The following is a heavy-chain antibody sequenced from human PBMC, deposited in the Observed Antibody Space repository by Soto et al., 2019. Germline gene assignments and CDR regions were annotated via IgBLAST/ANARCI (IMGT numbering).Heavy chain of an antibody. CDR2: IYYSGST. J-gene: IGHJ4*02. CDR3: ARVFPYYYDSSGSTRPYYFDY. V-gene: IGHV4-59*01. CDR1: GGSISSFY. D-gene: IGHD3-22*01. Sequence: SETLSLTCTVSGGSISSFYWSWIRQPPGKGLEWIGYIYYSGSTNYNPSLKSRVTISVDTSKNQFSLKLSSVTAADTAMYYCARVFPYYYDSSGSTRPYYFDYWGQGTLVTVSS.